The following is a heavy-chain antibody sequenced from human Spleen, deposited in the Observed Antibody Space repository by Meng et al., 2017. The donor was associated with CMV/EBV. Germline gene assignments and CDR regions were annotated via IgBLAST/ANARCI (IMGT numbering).Heavy chain of an antibody. CDR2: IYHSEST. CDR3: ARVGATQGWFDP. D-gene: IGHD1-26*01. CDR1: VGSISSSNW. J-gene: IGHJ5*02. Sequence: CGGSVGSISSSNWWSWVRQPPGKGLEWIGEIYHSESTNYNTSLKSRVTISVDKSKNQFSLKLSSVTAADTAVYYCARVGATQGWFDPWGQGTLVTVSS. V-gene: IGHV4-4*02.